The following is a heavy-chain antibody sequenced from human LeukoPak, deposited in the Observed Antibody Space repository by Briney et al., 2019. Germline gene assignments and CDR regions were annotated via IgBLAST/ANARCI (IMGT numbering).Heavy chain of an antibody. Sequence: PGGSLRLSCAASGFTFSSYGMHWVRQAPGKGLEWVAVISYDGSNKYYADSVKGRFTISRDNSKNTLYLQVNSLRAEDTAVYYCAKGKQGPFDPWGRGTLVTVSS. CDR3: AKGKQGPFDP. CDR1: GFTFSSYG. CDR2: ISYDGSNK. V-gene: IGHV3-30*18. J-gene: IGHJ5*02.